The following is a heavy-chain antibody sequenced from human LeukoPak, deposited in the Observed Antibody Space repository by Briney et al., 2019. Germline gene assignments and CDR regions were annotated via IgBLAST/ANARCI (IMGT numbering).Heavy chain of an antibody. CDR2: IYSGGST. J-gene: IGHJ6*02. D-gene: IGHD2-2*01. CDR1: GFTVSSNY. V-gene: IGHV3-53*04. Sequence: PPGGSLRLSCAASGFTVSSNYMSWVRQAPGKGLEWVSVIYSGGSTYYADSVKGRFTISRHNSKNTLYLQMNSLRAEDTAVYYCARHLTNCSSTSCYAGSKLYYYYYGMDVWGQGTTVTVSS. CDR3: ARHLTNCSSTSCYAGSKLYYYYYGMDV.